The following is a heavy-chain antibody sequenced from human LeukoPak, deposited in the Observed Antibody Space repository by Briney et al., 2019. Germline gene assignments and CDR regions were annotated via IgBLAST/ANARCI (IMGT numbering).Heavy chain of an antibody. CDR3: VRDGGFFRFEY. J-gene: IGHJ4*02. CDR2: IKEDGSKT. CDR1: GFIFGNYW. V-gene: IGHV3-7*01. D-gene: IGHD3-16*01. Sequence: GGSLRLSCAASGFIFGNYWMTWVRQAPGQGLEWLVHIKEDGSKTDYVDSVRGRFTISRDNAKNSLYLQMSNLRDEDTAVYYCVRDGGFFRFEYWGQGTLVSVSS.